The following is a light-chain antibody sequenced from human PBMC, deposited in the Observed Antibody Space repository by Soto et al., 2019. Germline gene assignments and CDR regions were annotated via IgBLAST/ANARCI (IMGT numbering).Light chain of an antibody. CDR3: ETWDFNTRV. J-gene: IGLJ3*02. Sequence: QPVLTQSSSASASLGPSVKLTCTLSSGHSSYIIAWHQQQPGKAPRYLMKLEGSGSYNKGSGLPDRFSGSTSGADRYLTISNLQFEDEADYYCETWDFNTRVFGGGTKLTVL. CDR2: LEGSGSY. V-gene: IGLV4-60*02. CDR1: SGHSSYI.